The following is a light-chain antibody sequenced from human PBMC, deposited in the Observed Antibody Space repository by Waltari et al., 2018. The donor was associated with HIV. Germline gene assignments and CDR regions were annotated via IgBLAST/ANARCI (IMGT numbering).Light chain of an antibody. CDR1: SSDVGGYNY. CDR2: EVS. CDR3: SSYTSSSRWV. V-gene: IGLV2-14*01. Sequence: QSALTQPASVSGSPGPSITISCTGTSSDVGGYNYVSWYQQHPGKAPKLMIYEVSNRPSGVSNRFSGSKSGNTASLTISGLQAEDEADYYCSSYTSSSRWVFGGGTKLTVL. J-gene: IGLJ3*02.